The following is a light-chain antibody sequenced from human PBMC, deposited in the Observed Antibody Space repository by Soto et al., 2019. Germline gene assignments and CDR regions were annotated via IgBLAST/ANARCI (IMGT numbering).Light chain of an antibody. J-gene: IGKJ4*01. CDR2: DAS. Sequence: EIVLTQSPATLSLSPGETATLSCRASQSLSRYLAWYQQKPGQAPRLLIYDASIRATGIPARFRGGGSETDFTLTISSLAPEDFAIYYCQQRGTWPRVTFGGGTKVDIK. CDR1: QSLSRY. CDR3: QQRGTWPRVT. V-gene: IGKV3-11*01.